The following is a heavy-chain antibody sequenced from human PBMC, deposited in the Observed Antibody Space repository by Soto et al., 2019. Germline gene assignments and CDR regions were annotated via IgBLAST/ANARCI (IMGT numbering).Heavy chain of an antibody. D-gene: IGHD3-3*02. Sequence: PGEALKISCQGTGYRCSSSWIDWVRQKPGQGLAWLGNVYPSDSDVRYCPAFQGQVTISADNPINTAYLQLLNLKASHTASYYCTKGAISPFDPWGQGTRVTVSS. CDR1: GYRCSSSW. CDR3: TKGAISPFDP. J-gene: IGHJ5*02. V-gene: IGHV5-51*01. CDR2: VYPSDSDV.